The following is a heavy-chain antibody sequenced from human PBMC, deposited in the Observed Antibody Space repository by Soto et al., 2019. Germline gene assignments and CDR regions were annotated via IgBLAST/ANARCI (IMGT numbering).Heavy chain of an antibody. J-gene: IGHJ1*01. D-gene: IGHD6-13*01. V-gene: IGHV1-18*01. CDR2: ISGYNGNT. CDR1: GYTFSNYG. CDR3: ARGGSSWSAEYYPH. Sequence: QVQLVQSGAEVKKPGASVKVSCKASGYTFSNYGISWVRQAPGLGPEWMGWISGYNGNTNYAQTLQGRVTMTTDTSTSTAYMELRSLRSDDTAVYYCARGGSSWSAEYYPHWGQGTLVIVSS.